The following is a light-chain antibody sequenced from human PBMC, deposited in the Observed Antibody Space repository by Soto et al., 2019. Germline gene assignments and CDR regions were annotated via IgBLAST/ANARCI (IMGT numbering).Light chain of an antibody. Sequence: QSVLTQPASVSGSPGQSSTISCTGTSSDIGDYNYVSWYQQRPGKAPKLMIYDVSNRPSGVSNRFSGSKSGSTASLTISGLQAEDEADYYCSSYASSSTIYVFGTGTKLTVL. V-gene: IGLV2-14*01. CDR1: SSDIGDYNY. J-gene: IGLJ1*01. CDR2: DVS. CDR3: SSYASSSTIYV.